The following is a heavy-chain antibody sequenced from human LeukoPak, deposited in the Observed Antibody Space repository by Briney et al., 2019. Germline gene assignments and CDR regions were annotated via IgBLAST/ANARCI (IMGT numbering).Heavy chain of an antibody. CDR3: ARELEDCSSTSCYTGLVDY. D-gene: IGHD2-2*02. J-gene: IGHJ4*02. CDR2: IYTSGST. CDR1: GGSISSGSYY. Sequence: SETLSLTCTVSGGSISSGSYYWSWIRQPAGKGLEWIGRIYTSGSTNYNPSLKSRVTISVDTSKNQFSLKLSSVTAADTAVYYCARELEDCSSTSCYTGLVDYWGQETLVTVSS. V-gene: IGHV4-61*02.